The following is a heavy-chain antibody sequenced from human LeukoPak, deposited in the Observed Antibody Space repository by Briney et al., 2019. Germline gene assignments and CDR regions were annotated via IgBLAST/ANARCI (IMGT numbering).Heavy chain of an antibody. Sequence: GRSLRLSCAVSGFTFSSYGMHWVRQAPGKGLEWVAVISYDGSNKYYADSVKGRFTISRDNSKNTLYLQMNSLRAEDTAVYYCAKDLGYGSMDVWGQGTTVTVSS. CDR2: ISYDGSNK. CDR3: AKDLGYGSMDV. D-gene: IGHD6-13*01. CDR1: GFTFSSYG. J-gene: IGHJ6*02. V-gene: IGHV3-30*18.